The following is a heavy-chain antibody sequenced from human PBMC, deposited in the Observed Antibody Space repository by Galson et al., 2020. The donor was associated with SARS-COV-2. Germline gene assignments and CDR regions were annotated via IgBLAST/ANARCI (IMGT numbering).Heavy chain of an antibody. Sequence: SQTLSLTCGVYGGSFSPYYWSWIRQPPGKGLEWIGEINDSGSTNYNPSLKSRVTISVDTSKNQFSLKLSSVTAADTAVYYCARNPFYYDSSGYKLDYWDQGTLVTVSS. V-gene: IGHV4-34*01. CDR1: GGSFSPYY. CDR3: ARNPFYYDSSGYKLDY. D-gene: IGHD3-22*01. J-gene: IGHJ4*02. CDR2: INDSGST.